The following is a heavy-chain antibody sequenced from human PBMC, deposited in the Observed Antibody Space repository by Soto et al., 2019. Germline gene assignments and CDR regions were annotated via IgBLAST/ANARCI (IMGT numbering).Heavy chain of an antibody. J-gene: IGHJ4*02. CDR3: ATTYYYDSSGYGY. CDR2: ISYDGSNK. D-gene: IGHD3-22*01. V-gene: IGHV3-30*03. Sequence: GSLRLSCAASGXTCSSYGMHWVRQAPGKGLELVAVISYDGSNKYYADSVKGRFTISRDNSKKTLYLQMNSLRSEDTDVYYCATTYYYDSSGYGYWGQGTLGTVS. CDR1: GXTCSSYG.